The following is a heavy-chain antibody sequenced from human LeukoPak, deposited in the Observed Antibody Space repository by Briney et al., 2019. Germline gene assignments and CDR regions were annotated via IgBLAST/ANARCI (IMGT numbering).Heavy chain of an antibody. D-gene: IGHD6-6*01. Sequence: GSLRLSCAASGFTFSNAWMSWIRQPPGKGLEWIGEINHSGSTNYNPSLKSRVTISVDTSKNQFSLKLSSVTAADTAVYYCARYGRGVRSRLGDYWGQGTLVTVSS. CDR1: GFTFSNAW. CDR3: ARYGRGVRSRLGDY. CDR2: INHSGST. J-gene: IGHJ4*02. V-gene: IGHV4-34*01.